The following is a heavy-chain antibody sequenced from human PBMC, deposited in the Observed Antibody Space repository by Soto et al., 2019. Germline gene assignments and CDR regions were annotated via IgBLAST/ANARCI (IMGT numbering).Heavy chain of an antibody. V-gene: IGHV4-30-4*02. CDR2: IYHTGSS. D-gene: IGHD4-17*01. CDR3: TIFDY. J-gene: IGHJ4*02. CDR1: GVSISSGDFY. Sequence: PSETLSLTCTVSGVSISSGDFYWSWIRQPPGKGLEWIGYIYHTGSSQYHPSLRGRVAFSMDPVDTATYYCAHRRPPYYGDYAPDTIFDYWGQGTLVTVSS.